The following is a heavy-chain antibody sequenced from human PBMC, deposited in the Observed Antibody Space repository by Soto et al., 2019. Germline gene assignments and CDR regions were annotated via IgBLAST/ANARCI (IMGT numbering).Heavy chain of an antibody. D-gene: IGHD3-9*01. CDR3: AGSRYFDWLLYLDAFDI. Sequence: ASVKVSCKASGYTFTSYYMHWVRQAPGQGLEWMGIINPSGGSTSYAQKFQGRVTMTRDTSTSTVYMELSSLRSEDTAVYYCAGSRYFDWLLYLDAFDIWGQGTMVTVSS. CDR2: INPSGGST. V-gene: IGHV1-46*01. J-gene: IGHJ3*02. CDR1: GYTFTSYY.